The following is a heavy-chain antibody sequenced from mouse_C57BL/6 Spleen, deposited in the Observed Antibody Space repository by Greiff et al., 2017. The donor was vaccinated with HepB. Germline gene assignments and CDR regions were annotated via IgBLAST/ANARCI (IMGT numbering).Heavy chain of an antibody. J-gene: IGHJ2*01. CDR2: ISDGGSYT. Sequence: EVQVVESGGGLVKPGGSLKLSCAASGFTFSSYAMSWVRQTPEKRLEWVATISDGGSYTYYPDNVKGRFTISRDNAKNNLYLQMSHLKSEDTAMYYCARDDHYGSSFPYYFDYWGQGTTLTVSS. CDR3: ARDDHYGSSFPYYFDY. D-gene: IGHD1-1*01. V-gene: IGHV5-4*01. CDR1: GFTFSSYA.